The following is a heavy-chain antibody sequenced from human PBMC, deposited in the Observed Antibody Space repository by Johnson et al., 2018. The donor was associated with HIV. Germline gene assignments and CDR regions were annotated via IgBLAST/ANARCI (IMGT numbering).Heavy chain of an antibody. D-gene: IGHD2-21*01. J-gene: IGHJ3*02. CDR2: TRNKANGYTT. CDR1: GFTFSNAW. V-gene: IGHV3-72*01. CDR3: ASGYSGAFDI. Sequence: VQLVESGGGLVQPGGSLRLSCAASGFTFSNAWMSWVRQAPGKGLEWVGRTRNKANGYTTEYVASVKGRFTISRDDSKNSLYLQMNYLKTEDTAVYYCASGYSGAFDIWGQGTVVTVSS.